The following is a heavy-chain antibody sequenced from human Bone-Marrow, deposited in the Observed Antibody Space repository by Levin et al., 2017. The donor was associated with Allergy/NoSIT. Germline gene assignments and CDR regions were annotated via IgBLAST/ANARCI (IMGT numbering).Heavy chain of an antibody. CDR2: ISSSSSYI. CDR3: ARDPRTKAPEDIVVVTG. D-gene: IGHD2-21*02. Sequence: GGSLRLSCAASGFTFSSYSMNWVRQAPGKGLEWVSSISSSSSYIYYADSVKGRFTISRDNAKNSLYLQMNSLRAEDTAVYYCARDPRTKAPEDIVVVTGWGQGTLVTVSS. V-gene: IGHV3-21*01. CDR1: GFTFSSYS. J-gene: IGHJ4*02.